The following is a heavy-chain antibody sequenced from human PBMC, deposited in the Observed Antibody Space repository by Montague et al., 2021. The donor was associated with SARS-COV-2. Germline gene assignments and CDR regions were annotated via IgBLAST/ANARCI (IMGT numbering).Heavy chain of an antibody. D-gene: IGHD4-23*01. Sequence: SETLSLTCTASGGSIGAYYWSWIRQPPGKGLEWIGYINNSGSTNXXPPLESRVTMSVDTSKNQFSLKLNSVTAADTAVYYCARHGGYDAFDIWGLGTMVTVSS. V-gene: IGHV4-59*12. CDR2: INNSGST. J-gene: IGHJ3*02. CDR3: ARHGGYDAFDI. CDR1: GGSIGAYY.